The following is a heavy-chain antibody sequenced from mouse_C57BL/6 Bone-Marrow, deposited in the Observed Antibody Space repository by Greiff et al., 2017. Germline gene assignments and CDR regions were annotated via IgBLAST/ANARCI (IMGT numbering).Heavy chain of an antibody. CDR3: AKKGYSNWYCDV. Sequence: VKLMESGPGLVQPSQRLSITCTVSGFSLTSYGVHWVRQSPGKGLEWLGVIWRGGSTDYNAAFMSRLSITKDNSKSQVFFKMNSLQADDTAIYYCAKKGYSNWYCDVWGTGTTVTVSS. J-gene: IGHJ1*03. CDR1: GFSLTSYG. CDR2: IWRGGST. V-gene: IGHV2-5*01. D-gene: IGHD2-5*01.